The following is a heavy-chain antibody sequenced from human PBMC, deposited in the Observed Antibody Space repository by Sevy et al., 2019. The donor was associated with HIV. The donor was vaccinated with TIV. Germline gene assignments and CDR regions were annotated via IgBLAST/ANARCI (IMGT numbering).Heavy chain of an antibody. D-gene: IGHD6-13*01. Sequence: ASVKVSCKASGYIFGIYDISWVRQAPGQGIEWMGWITPDSGDTNYAQKLQGRVTMTTDTSTYTSYMELSSLTAGDAGVYYCARGRAADDLRYYF. V-gene: IGHV1-18*01. CDR1: GYIFGIYD. CDR3: ARGRAADDLRYYF. J-gene: IGHJ4*01. CDR2: ITPDSGDT.